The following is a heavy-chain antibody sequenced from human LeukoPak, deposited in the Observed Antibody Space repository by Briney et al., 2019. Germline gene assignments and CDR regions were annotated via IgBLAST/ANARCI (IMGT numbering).Heavy chain of an antibody. CDR3: TKWSGFGDD. J-gene: IGHJ4*02. D-gene: IGHD3-10*01. Sequence: GGSLRLSCTASGLTFSNYATTWVRQAPGKGLEWVSGISGSGDSTFYADSVKGRFTISRDNSRNTLYLQMSSLRPEDTAVYYCTKWSGFGDDWGQGTLVTVSS. CDR2: ISGSGDST. V-gene: IGHV3-23*01. CDR1: GLTFSNYA.